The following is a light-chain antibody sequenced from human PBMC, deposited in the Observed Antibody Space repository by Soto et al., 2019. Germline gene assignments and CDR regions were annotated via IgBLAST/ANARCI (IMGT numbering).Light chain of an antibody. J-gene: IGLJ2*01. CDR2: DVS. CDR3: SSYTSSSTVV. CDR1: SSDVGVYNY. V-gene: IGLV2-14*01. Sequence: QSALTQPASVSGSPGQSITISCTGSSSDVGVYNYVSWYQQHPGKAPKVIIYDVSNRPSGVSNRFSGSKSGNTASLTISGLQAEDEADYYCSSYTSSSTVVFGGGTQLTVL.